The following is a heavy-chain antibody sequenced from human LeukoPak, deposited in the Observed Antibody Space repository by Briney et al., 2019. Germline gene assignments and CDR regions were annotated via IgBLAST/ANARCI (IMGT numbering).Heavy chain of an antibody. CDR3: ARGGRGGLRFLEWLSNWFDP. D-gene: IGHD3-3*01. J-gene: IGHJ5*02. CDR1: GYTFTSYY. CDR2: INPSGGST. Sequence: ASVKVSCKASGYTFTSYYMNWVRQAPGQGLEWMGIINPSGGSTSYAQKFQGRVTMTRDTSTSTVYMELSSLRSEDTAVYYCARGGRGGLRFLEWLSNWFDPWGQGTLVTVSS. V-gene: IGHV1-46*01.